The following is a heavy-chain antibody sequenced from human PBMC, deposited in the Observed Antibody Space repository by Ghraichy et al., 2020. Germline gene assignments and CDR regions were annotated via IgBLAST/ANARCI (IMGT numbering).Heavy chain of an antibody. Sequence: GGSLRLSCATSGFTFSSYSMTWVRQAPGKGLEFVSYISSSSSMIYYADSVKGRFTISRDNAMNSLYLQMNSLRDEDTAVYYCARDDPAFFDYWGQGTLVTVSS. J-gene: IGHJ4*02. CDR1: GFTFSSYS. CDR3: ARDDPAFFDY. V-gene: IGHV3-48*02. D-gene: IGHD2-2*01. CDR2: ISSSSSMI.